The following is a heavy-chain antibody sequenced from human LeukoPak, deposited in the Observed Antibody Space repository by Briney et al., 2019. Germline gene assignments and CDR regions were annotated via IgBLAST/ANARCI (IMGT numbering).Heavy chain of an antibody. D-gene: IGHD2-2*01. J-gene: IGHJ4*02. Sequence: SETLSLTCAVSGGSLSGYYWSWIRQSPGKGLEWIGEINHSGSTNYKSSLESRVTISVDTSKNQFSLKLSSVTAADTAVYYCARGGYCSSTSCHSFGYWGQGTLVTVSS. CDR2: INHSGST. CDR1: GGSLSGYY. CDR3: ARGGYCSSTSCHSFGY. V-gene: IGHV4-34*01.